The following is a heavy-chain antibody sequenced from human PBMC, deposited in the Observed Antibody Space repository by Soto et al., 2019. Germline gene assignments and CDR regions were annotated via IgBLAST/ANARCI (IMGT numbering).Heavy chain of an antibody. D-gene: IGHD1-7*01. CDR1: GFNFDNYG. J-gene: IGHJ4*02. CDR3: AKDRVGGTFYTPLGF. CDR2: ITYDGSNK. V-gene: IGHV3-30*18. Sequence: WGSLRLSCQASGFNFDNYGMHWFRQAPGKGLEWVAVITYDGSNKYYADSVKGRFTISRDNSKNTLSLHLNTLKPEDTAVYHCAKDRVGGTFYTPLGFWGQGTLVTVSS.